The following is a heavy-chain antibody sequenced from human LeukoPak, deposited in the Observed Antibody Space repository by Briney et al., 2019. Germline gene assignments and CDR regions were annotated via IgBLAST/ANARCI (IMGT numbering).Heavy chain of an antibody. J-gene: IGHJ4*02. D-gene: IGHD5/OR15-5a*01. Sequence: GGSLRLSCAASGFTFSSYAMNWVRQGPGTGLERVSYISGSTRTIYYADAVKGRFTISRDNAKNSLYLQMNSLRAEDTAVYYCARVLQTLGGVSFDYWGQGTLVTVPS. CDR3: ARVLQTLGGVSFDY. V-gene: IGHV3-48*01. CDR2: ISGSTRTI. CDR1: GFTFSSYA.